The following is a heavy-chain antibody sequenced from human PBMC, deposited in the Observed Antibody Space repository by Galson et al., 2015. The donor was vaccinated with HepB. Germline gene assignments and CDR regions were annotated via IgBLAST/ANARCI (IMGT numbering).Heavy chain of an antibody. CDR1: GFTFSDAA. J-gene: IGHJ5*02. Sequence: SLRLSCAVSGFTFSDAAMDWVRQAPGKGLEWVGRIRSKITGYATVYSASVKGRFTVSRDDLKNTAYLQMFGLKAEDTAVYYCTSGYRTPAWGQGTQVTVSS. V-gene: IGHV3-73*01. D-gene: IGHD5-12*01. CDR3: TSGYRTPA. CDR2: IRSKITGYAT.